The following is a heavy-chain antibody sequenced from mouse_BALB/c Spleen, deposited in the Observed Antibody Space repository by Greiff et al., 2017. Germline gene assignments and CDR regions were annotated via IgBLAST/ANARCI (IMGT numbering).Heavy chain of an antibody. J-gene: IGHJ2*01. CDR3: ARTVDYFDY. CDR2: INPYNGDT. D-gene: IGHD1-1*01. V-gene: IGHV1-20*02. CDR1: GYSFTGYF. Sequence: VHVKQSGPELVKPGASVKISCKASGYSFTGYFMNWVMQSHGKSLEWIGRINPYNGDTFYNQKFKGKATLTVDKSSSTAHMELRSLASEDSAVYYCARTVDYFDYWGQGTTLTVSS.